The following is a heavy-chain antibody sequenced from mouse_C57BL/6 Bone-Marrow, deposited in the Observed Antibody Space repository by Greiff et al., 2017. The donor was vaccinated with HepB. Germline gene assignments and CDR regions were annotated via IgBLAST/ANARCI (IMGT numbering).Heavy chain of an antibody. CDR3: ARSGNYYGSSYRWYFDV. CDR1: GYTFTGYW. V-gene: IGHV1-9*01. CDR2: ILPGSGST. D-gene: IGHD1-1*01. J-gene: IGHJ1*03. Sequence: QVQLQQSGAELMKPGASVKLSCKATGYTFTGYWIEWVKQRPGHGLEWIGEILPGSGSTNYNEKFKGKATFTADTSSNTAYMQLSSLTTEDSAIYYCARSGNYYGSSYRWYFDVWGTGTTVTVAS.